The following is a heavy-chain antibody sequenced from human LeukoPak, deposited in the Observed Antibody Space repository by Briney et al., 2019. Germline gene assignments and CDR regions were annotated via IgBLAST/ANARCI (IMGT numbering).Heavy chain of an antibody. CDR3: VKGGVVVVVPAATDY. CDR2: INPNSGGT. Sequence: GASVKVSCKASEYTFTGYYMHWVRQAPGQGLEWRGWINPNSGGTNYEQKFKGRITMTRDTSISTTYQELSRLRADEPAARYCVKGGVVVVVPAATDYWGQGTLVTVSS. J-gene: IGHJ4*02. CDR1: EYTFTGYY. V-gene: IGHV1-2*02. D-gene: IGHD2-2*01.